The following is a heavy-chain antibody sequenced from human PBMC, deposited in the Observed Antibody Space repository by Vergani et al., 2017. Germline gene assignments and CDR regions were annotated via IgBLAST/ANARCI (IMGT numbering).Heavy chain of an antibody. V-gene: IGHV4-39*07. CDR1: GGSISSSSYY. CDR3: ARDFAFSGYTLGWFDP. D-gene: IGHD5-12*01. Sequence: QLQLQESGPGLVKPSETLSLTCTVSGGSISSSSYYWGWIRQPPGKGLEWIGSIYYSGSTYYNPSLKSRVIISVDTSKNQFSLKLSSVTAADTAVYYCARDFAFSGYTLGWFDPWGQGTLVTVSS. CDR2: IYYSGST. J-gene: IGHJ5*02.